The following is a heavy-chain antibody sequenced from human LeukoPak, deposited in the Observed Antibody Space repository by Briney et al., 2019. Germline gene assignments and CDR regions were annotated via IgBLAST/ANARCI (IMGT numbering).Heavy chain of an antibody. Sequence: SETLSLTCTVSGGSISSSSYYWGWIRQPPGKGLEWIGSIYHSGSTYYNPSLKSRVTISVDTSKNQFSLKLSSVTAADTAVYYCARAPAYDALDIWGQGTMVTVSS. CDR1: GGSISSSSYY. CDR3: ARAPAYDALDI. V-gene: IGHV4-39*07. CDR2: IYHSGST. J-gene: IGHJ3*02. D-gene: IGHD1-14*01.